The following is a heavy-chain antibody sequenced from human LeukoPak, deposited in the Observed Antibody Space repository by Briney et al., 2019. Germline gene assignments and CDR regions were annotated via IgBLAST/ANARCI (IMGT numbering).Heavy chain of an antibody. Sequence: RGSLRLSCAASGFTFSGYWMSWVRQAPGKGLEWVANIKQEGSEKYYVDSVKGRFTISRDNAKNSLYLQMNSLRAEDTAVYYCAKLGSNGGWYEYWGQGTLVTVSS. J-gene: IGHJ4*02. V-gene: IGHV3-7*01. CDR3: AKLGSNGGWYEY. D-gene: IGHD6-19*01. CDR1: GFTFSGYW. CDR2: IKQEGSEK.